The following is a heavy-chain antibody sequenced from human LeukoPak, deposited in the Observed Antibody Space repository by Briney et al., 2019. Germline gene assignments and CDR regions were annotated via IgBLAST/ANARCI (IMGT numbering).Heavy chain of an antibody. CDR2: IYSGGST. CDR1: GFTVSSNY. Sequence: PGGSLRLSCAASGFTVSSNYMSWVRQAPGKGLEWVSVIYSGGSTYYADSVKGRFTISGDNSKNTLYLQMNSLRAEDTAVYYSARAGLYCSGGSCYHFDYWGQGTLVTVSS. D-gene: IGHD2-15*01. V-gene: IGHV3-53*01. J-gene: IGHJ4*02. CDR3: ARAGLYCSGGSCYHFDY.